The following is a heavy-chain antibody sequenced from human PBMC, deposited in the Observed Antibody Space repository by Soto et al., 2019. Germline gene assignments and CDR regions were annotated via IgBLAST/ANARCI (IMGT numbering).Heavy chain of an antibody. V-gene: IGHV3-23*01. Sequence: EEQLLESGGGLVRPGGSLRLSCAASAFTFRSYAMSWVRKCPGKGLEWVSAITASADTTNYADSVNGRFTISRDNSKNTLYLRMNSLRAEDTAVYYCAKVRPLSDCTSTSCLGAFDIWGQGTMVTVS. CDR1: AFTFRSYA. CDR3: AKVRPLSDCTSTSCLGAFDI. J-gene: IGHJ3*02. CDR2: ITASADTT. D-gene: IGHD2-2*01.